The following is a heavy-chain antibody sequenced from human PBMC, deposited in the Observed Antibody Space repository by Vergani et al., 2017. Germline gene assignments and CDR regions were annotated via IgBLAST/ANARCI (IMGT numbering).Heavy chain of an antibody. CDR3: AKGGSYRDAFDI. Sequence: EVQLVESGGGLVQPGGSLRLSCAASGFTFSSYSMNWVRQAPGKGLEWVSGISWNSGSIGYADSVKGRFTISRDNAKNSLYLQMNSLRAEDTALYYCAKGGSYRDAFDIWGQGTMVTVSS. CDR1: GFTFSSYS. J-gene: IGHJ3*02. CDR2: ISWNSGSI. V-gene: IGHV3-9*01. D-gene: IGHD1-26*01.